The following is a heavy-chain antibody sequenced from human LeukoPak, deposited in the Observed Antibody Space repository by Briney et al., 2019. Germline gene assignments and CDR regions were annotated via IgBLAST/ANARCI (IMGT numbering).Heavy chain of an antibody. J-gene: IGHJ4*02. CDR3: AKDDAASTYFDY. CDR2: MWYDGSTK. V-gene: IGHV3-33*06. CDR1: GFTFSSYG. Sequence: GGSLRLSCAASGFTFSSYGMHWVRQAPGKGLEWVAVMWYDGSTKYYADSVKGRFTISRDNSKNTLYLQMDSLRAEDTAVYYCAKDDAASTYFDYWGPGTLVTVSS. D-gene: IGHD2-2*01.